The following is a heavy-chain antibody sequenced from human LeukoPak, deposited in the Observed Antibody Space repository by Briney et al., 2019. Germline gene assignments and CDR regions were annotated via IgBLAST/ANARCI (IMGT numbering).Heavy chain of an antibody. Sequence: GGSLRLSCATSGFTFSSYWMSWVRQAPGKGLEWVANIKQDGSEKYYVDSVKGRFTISRDNAKNSLYLQMNSLRAEDTAVYYSARERRATDLDYWGQGTLVTVSS. CDR3: ARERRATDLDY. J-gene: IGHJ4*02. D-gene: IGHD5-12*01. CDR2: IKQDGSEK. CDR1: GFTFSSYW. V-gene: IGHV3-7*01.